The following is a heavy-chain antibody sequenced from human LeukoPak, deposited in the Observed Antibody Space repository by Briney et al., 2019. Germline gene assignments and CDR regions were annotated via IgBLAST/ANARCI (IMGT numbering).Heavy chain of an antibody. CDR3: ARHRVAESSFEPYDI. J-gene: IGHJ3*02. D-gene: IGHD3-16*01. CDR2: IYPGDSDT. CDR1: GYSFSYYW. V-gene: IGHV5-51*01. Sequence: GEALKIFCQGSGYSFSYYWIAWVRQVSGRGLEWMGIIYPGDSDTRYRPSFEGQVTISADKSISTAYLQWSSLKASDTAMYYCARHRVAESSFEPYDIWGQGTAVTVSS.